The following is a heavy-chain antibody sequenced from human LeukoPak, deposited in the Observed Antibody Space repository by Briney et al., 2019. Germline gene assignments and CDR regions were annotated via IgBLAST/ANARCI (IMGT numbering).Heavy chain of an antibody. V-gene: IGHV3-30*04. Sequence: GGSLRLSCTASGFTFSNYAMHWVRQAPGKGLEWVAVLSYDGTNEYYADSVKGRFTVSRDSSKNTVYLQMNSLRAEDTAVYYCAMPMPTSGTTKTLDYWGQGTLVTVSS. CDR1: GFTFSNYA. CDR3: AMPMPTSGTTKTLDY. CDR2: LSYDGTNE. D-gene: IGHD1-26*01. J-gene: IGHJ4*02.